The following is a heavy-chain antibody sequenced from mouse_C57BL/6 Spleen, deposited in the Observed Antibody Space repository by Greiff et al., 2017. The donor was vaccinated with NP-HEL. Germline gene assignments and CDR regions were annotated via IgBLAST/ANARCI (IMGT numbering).Heavy chain of an antibody. J-gene: IGHJ3*01. Sequence: QVQLQQSGPGLVQPSQCLSITCTVSGFSLTSYGVHWVRQTPGKGLEWLGVIWSGGSTAYNAAFIYRLSISKDNAKSQVFFKMNSLQADDTAIYYCARNAGYGNDGCAYWGQGTLVTVSA. V-gene: IGHV2-2*01. CDR1: GFSLTSYG. CDR2: IWSGGST. CDR3: ARNAGYGNDGCAY. D-gene: IGHD2-1*01.